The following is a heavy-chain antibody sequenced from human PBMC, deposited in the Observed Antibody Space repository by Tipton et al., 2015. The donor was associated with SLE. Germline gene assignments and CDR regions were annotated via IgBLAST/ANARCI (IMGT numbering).Heavy chain of an antibody. CDR2: IYYSGST. V-gene: IGHV4-39*07. D-gene: IGHD3-3*01. J-gene: IGHJ4*02. CDR1: GGSISSSSYY. CDR3: ARDKPGVFGVVTPFDY. Sequence: TLSLTCTVSGGSISSSSYYWGWIRQPPGKGLEWIGSIYYSGSTYYNPSLKSRVTISVDTSKNQFSLKLSSATAADTAVYYCARDKPGVFGVVTPFDYWGQGTLVTVSS.